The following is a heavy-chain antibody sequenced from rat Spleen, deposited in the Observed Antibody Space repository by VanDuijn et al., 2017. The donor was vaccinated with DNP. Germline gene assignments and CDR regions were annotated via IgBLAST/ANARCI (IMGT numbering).Heavy chain of an antibody. D-gene: IGHD1-4*01. J-gene: IGHJ2*01. Sequence: EVQLVQSGGGLVQPGGSLKLSCVASGFTFSNYWMYWIRQAPGKGLEWVASIKTGGGSTYYRDSVKGRFTISRDNAKSTLYLQMNSLRSEDTATYYCARGNYPGINTFDYWGQGVMVTVSS. CDR3: ARGNYPGINTFDY. CDR2: IKTGGGST. V-gene: IGHV5-58*01. CDR1: GFTFSNYW.